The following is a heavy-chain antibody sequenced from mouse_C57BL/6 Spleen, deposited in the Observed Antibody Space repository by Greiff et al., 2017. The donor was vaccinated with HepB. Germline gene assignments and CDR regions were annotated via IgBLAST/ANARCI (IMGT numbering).Heavy chain of an antibody. CDR2: IYPGSGST. D-gene: IGHD1-1*01. J-gene: IGHJ3*01. CDR3: ARCAYYGSSYDWFAY. Sequence: VQLQQSGAELVKPGASVKMSCKASGYTFTSYWITWVKQRPGQGLEWIGDIYPGSGSTNYNEKFKSKATLTVDTSSSTAYMQLSSLTSEDSAVYYCARCAYYGSSYDWFAYWGQGTLVTVSA. CDR1: GYTFTSYW. V-gene: IGHV1-55*01.